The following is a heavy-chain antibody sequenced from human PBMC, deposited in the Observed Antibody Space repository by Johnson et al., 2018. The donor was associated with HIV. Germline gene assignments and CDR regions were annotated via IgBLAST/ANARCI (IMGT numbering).Heavy chain of an antibody. Sequence: QVQLVESGGYLVKPGGSLRVSCLASGFVFSDSHMSWIRQAPGKGLEWISYISSGGSSIYYADSVRGRFTISRDNAKKSLFLQLSRLIAGDTGVYYCARGGTYNWSPDRIGNAFDIWGQGTTVTVSS. CDR2: ISSGGSSI. V-gene: IGHV3-11*04. CDR3: ARGGTYNWSPDRIGNAFDI. CDR1: GFVFSDSH. D-gene: IGHD1-20*01. J-gene: IGHJ3*02.